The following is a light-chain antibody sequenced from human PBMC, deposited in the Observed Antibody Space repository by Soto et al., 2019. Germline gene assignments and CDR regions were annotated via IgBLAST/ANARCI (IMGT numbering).Light chain of an antibody. CDR2: AAS. Sequence: EIVLTQSPGTLSLSPGERATLSCRASQSVSSSYLAWYQQKPGQAPRLLIYAASNRATGIPARFSGSGSGTGFTLTISSLEPEDFAVYYCQQRSNWPSITFGQGTRLEIK. V-gene: IGKV3D-20*02. CDR1: QSVSSSY. J-gene: IGKJ5*01. CDR3: QQRSNWPSIT.